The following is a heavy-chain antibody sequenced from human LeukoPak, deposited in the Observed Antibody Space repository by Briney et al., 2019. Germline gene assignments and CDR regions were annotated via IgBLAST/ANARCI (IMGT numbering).Heavy chain of an antibody. J-gene: IGHJ4*02. V-gene: IGHV4-34*01. CDR1: GGSFSGYY. Sequence: SETLSLTCAVYGGSFSGYYWSWIRQPPGKGLEWIVEINHSGRTNYNPTRKCGVTISVDTSKNQFSLKLSSVTAADTAVYYCARGARVVVAATLVLVPDYWGQGTLVTVSS. CDR2: INHSGRT. D-gene: IGHD2-15*01. CDR3: ARGARVVVAATLVLVPDY.